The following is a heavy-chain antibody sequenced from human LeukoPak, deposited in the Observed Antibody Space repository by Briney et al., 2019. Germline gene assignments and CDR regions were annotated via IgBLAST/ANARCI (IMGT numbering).Heavy chain of an antibody. Sequence: SETLSLTCTVSGGSISSYYWSWIRQPPGKGLEWIGYIYYSGSTNYNPSLKSRVTISVDTSKNQFSLKLSSVTAADTAVYYCATQRPYDSSGYYWSDYWGQGTLVTVSS. D-gene: IGHD3-22*01. CDR3: ATQRPYDSSGYYWSDY. CDR1: GGSISSYY. V-gene: IGHV4-59*01. J-gene: IGHJ4*02. CDR2: IYYSGST.